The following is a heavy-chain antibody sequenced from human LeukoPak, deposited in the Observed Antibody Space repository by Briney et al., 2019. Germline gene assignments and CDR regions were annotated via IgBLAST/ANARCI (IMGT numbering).Heavy chain of an antibody. CDR2: IYSGGST. J-gene: IGHJ4*02. V-gene: IGHV3-53*01. CDR1: GFTVSSNY. CDR3: ARDKGDTAMVD. D-gene: IGHD5-18*01. Sequence: GGSLRLSCAASGFTVSSNYMSWVRQALGKGLEWVSVIYSGGSTYYADSVKGRFTISRDNSKNTLYLQMNSLRAEDTAVYYCARDKGDTAMVDWGQGTLVTVSS.